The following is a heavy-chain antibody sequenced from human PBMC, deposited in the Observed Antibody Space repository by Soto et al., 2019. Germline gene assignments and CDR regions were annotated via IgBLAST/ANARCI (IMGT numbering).Heavy chain of an antibody. CDR3: KNGDYYGSGSFLRGVANNDY. CDR1: GGSISSSSYY. D-gene: IGHD3-10*01. J-gene: IGHJ4*02. V-gene: IGHV4-39*01. Sequence: SETLSLTCTVSGGSISSSSYYWGWIRQPPGKGLEWIGSIYYSGSTYYNPSLKSRVTISVDTSKNQFSLKLSSVTAADTAVYYCKNGDYYGSGSFLRGVANNDYWGQGTLVTVSS. CDR2: IYYSGST.